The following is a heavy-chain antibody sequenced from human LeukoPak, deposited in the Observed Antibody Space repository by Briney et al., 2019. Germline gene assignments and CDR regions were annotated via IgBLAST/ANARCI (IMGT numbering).Heavy chain of an antibody. Sequence: PSETLSLTCAVSGGSISSSNWWGWVRQPPGKGLEWIGEIYHSGTTNYNPSLKSRVTISVDKSKHQFSLKLRSVTDADTAVYYCARDLDGSGTASFWGQGTLVTVSS. CDR3: ARDLDGSGTASF. D-gene: IGHD3-10*01. V-gene: IGHV4-4*02. J-gene: IGHJ4*02. CDR2: IYHSGTT. CDR1: GGSISSSNW.